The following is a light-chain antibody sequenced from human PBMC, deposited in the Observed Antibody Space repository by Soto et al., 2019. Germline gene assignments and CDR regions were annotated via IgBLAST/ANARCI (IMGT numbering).Light chain of an antibody. CDR2: EVS. CDR1: SSDVGGYKY. J-gene: IGLJ3*02. Sequence: QPVLTQSPSASGSPGQSVTISCTGTSSDVGGYKYVSWYQQHPGKAPKLLIYEVSERPSGVPNRFFGSKSGNTASLTVSGLQPEDEADYYCSAYSGRDKLVFGGGTKLTVL. CDR3: SAYSGRDKLV. V-gene: IGLV2-8*01.